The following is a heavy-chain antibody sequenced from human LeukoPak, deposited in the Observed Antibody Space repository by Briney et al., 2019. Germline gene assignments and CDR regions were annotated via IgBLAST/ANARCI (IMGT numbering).Heavy chain of an antibody. V-gene: IGHV3-30*02. CDR2: IRYDVSNK. CDR3: AKAPSITMVRGVISYYYGMDV. Sequence: GGSVRLSCAASGFTFSSYGMHWVRQAPGKGLEWVAFIRYDVSNKYYADSVKGRITISRDNSKNTLYLQMNSLRAEDTAVYYCAKAPSITMVRGVISYYYGMDVWGQGTTVTVSS. D-gene: IGHD3-10*01. J-gene: IGHJ6*02. CDR1: GFTFSSYG.